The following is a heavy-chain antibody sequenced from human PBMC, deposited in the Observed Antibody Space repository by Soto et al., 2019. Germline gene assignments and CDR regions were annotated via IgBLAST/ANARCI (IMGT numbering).Heavy chain of an antibody. Sequence: PSQTLSLTCAISGDSVSSNSAAWNWIRQSPSRGLEWLGRTYYRSKWYNDYAVSVKSRITINPDTSKNQFSLQLDSVTPEDTAVYYCAREYSSSWYYYYGMDVWGQGTTVTVSS. J-gene: IGHJ6*02. CDR3: AREYSSSWYYYYGMDV. D-gene: IGHD6-13*01. V-gene: IGHV6-1*01. CDR2: TYYRSKWYN. CDR1: GDSVSSNSAA.